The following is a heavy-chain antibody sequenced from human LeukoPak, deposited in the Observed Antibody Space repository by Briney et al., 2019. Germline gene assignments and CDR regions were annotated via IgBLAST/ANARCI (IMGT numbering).Heavy chain of an antibody. CDR2: ISGSGGST. CDR3: AKDGEPYCSSTSCSPFDY. CDR1: GFTFSSYA. Sequence: PGGSLRLSCAASGFTFSSYAMSWVRQAPGKGLEWVSAISGSGGSTYYADSVKGRFTISRDNSKNTLYLQMNSLRAEDTAVYYCAKDGEPYCSSTSCSPFDYWGQGTLVTVSS. V-gene: IGHV3-23*01. J-gene: IGHJ4*02. D-gene: IGHD2-2*01.